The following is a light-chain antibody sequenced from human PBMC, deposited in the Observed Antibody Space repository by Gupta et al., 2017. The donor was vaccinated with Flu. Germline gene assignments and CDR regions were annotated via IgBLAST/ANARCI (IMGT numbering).Light chain of an antibody. CDR3: ATWDDSLSAVV. Sequence: QSVLTLPPSTSGTPGQRVTFSCSGGNSNIGINYVYWYQQPPAAAPKLIIYKNNQRPSGVPDRFSGSKSGTSASVAISGRRSEDEAEYYCATWDDSLSAVVFGGGTKLTVL. J-gene: IGLJ2*01. V-gene: IGLV1-47*01. CDR1: NSNIGINY. CDR2: KNN.